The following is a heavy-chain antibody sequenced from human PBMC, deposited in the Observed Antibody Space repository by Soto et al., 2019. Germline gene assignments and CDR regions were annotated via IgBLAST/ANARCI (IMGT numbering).Heavy chain of an antibody. V-gene: IGHV3-11*06. CDR1: GFTFSDYY. Sequence: GGSLRLSCAASGFTFSDYYMSWIRQAPGKGLEWVSYISSNSAYIYYTDALRGRFTISRDNAKNSLQLQMNSLKAEDTAVYYCTRDASRDSSARGWFDPWGPGTLVTVSS. CDR3: TRDASRDSSARGWFDP. CDR2: ISSNSAYI. D-gene: IGHD6-13*01. J-gene: IGHJ5*02.